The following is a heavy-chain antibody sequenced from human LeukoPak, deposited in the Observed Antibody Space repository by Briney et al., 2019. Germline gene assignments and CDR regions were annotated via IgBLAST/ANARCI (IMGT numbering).Heavy chain of an antibody. CDR1: GFTFSDYW. Sequence: GGSLRLSCAASGFTFSDYWMSWVHQAPGKGLEWVGNIKEDGSEEVYEGSVKGRFTISRDNAKNSLFLQMNTLRAEDTAVYYCARDPYSSTWSYGMDVWGQGATVTVSS. J-gene: IGHJ6*02. CDR2: IKEDGSEE. D-gene: IGHD6-6*01. CDR3: ARDPYSSTWSYGMDV. V-gene: IGHV3-7*05.